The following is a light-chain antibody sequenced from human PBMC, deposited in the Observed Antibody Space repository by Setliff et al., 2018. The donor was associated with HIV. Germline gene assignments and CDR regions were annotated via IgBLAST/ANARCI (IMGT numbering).Light chain of an antibody. CDR2: EVS. Sequence: QSVLTQPASVSGSPGQSITISCAGTSSDVGSYNFVSWYQQHPGKAPKLIIYEVSKWPSGVSNHFSGSKSGNTASLTISGLQTEDEAEYYCCSYASTGSFVFGTGTKV. CDR1: SSDVGSYNF. CDR3: CSYASTGSFV. J-gene: IGLJ1*01. V-gene: IGLV2-23*02.